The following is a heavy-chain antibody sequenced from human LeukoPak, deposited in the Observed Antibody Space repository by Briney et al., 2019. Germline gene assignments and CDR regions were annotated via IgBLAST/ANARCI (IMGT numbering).Heavy chain of an antibody. CDR3: ATSNIVVVPAAIEDY. CDR1: GFTFSSYA. D-gene: IGHD2-2*01. V-gene: IGHV3-23*01. J-gene: IGHJ4*02. CDR2: ISGSGGST. Sequence: GGSLRLSCAASGFTFSSYAMSWVRQAPGKGLEWVSAISGSGGSTYYADSVKGRSTISRDNSKNTLYLQMNSLRAEDTAVYYCATSNIVVVPAAIEDYWGQGTLVTVSS.